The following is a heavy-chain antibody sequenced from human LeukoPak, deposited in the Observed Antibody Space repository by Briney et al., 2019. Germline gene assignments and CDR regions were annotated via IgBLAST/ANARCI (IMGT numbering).Heavy chain of an antibody. V-gene: IGHV1-2*02. J-gene: IGHJ4*02. D-gene: IGHD5-18*01. CDR1: GYTFASYY. CDR2: INPNSGGT. Sequence: ASVKDSCKASGYTFASYYMHWVRQAPGQGLEWMGWINPNSGGTNYAQKFQGRVTMTRDTSISTAYMELSRLRSDDTAVYYCARELGYSDGYGFDHWGQGTLVTVSS. CDR3: ARELGYSDGYGFDH.